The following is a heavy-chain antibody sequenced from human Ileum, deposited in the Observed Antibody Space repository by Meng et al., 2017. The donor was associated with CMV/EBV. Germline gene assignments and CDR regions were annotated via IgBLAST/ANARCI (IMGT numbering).Heavy chain of an antibody. CDR2: INNRGST. J-gene: IGHJ4*02. CDR3: ARASPQRRFLSY. D-gene: IGHD3-3*01. V-gene: IGHV4-34*01. Sequence: QVQLRHWGAGQLKPSGPLSLVCSVHNSAFSDYYWTWIRQSPGKGLEWIGEINNRGSTNYNPSLKSRVTISIDTSRNQFSLKLTSMTAADTAVYYCARASPQRRFLSYWGQGTLVTVSS. CDR1: NSAFSDYY.